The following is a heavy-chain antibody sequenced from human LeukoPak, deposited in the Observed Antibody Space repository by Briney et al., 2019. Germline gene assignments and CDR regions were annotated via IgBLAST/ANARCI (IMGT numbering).Heavy chain of an antibody. CDR3: ARAHGFNLLSYFDY. Sequence: GASVKISCKASGYTFTSYGISWVRQAPGQGLEWMGWISAYNGNTNYAQKLQGRVTMTTDTSTSTAYMELRSLRSDDTAVYYCARAHGFNLLSYFDYWGQGTLVTVSS. V-gene: IGHV1-18*01. J-gene: IGHJ4*02. D-gene: IGHD2-15*01. CDR2: ISAYNGNT. CDR1: GYTFTSYG.